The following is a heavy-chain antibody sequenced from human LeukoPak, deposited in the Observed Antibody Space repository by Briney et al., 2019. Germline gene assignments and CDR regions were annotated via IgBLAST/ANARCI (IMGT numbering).Heavy chain of an antibody. CDR3: AGVVEVPAATGLWFDP. D-gene: IGHD2-2*01. J-gene: IGHJ5*02. CDR1: GGSIRSYY. V-gene: IGHV4-59*01. CDR2: IYYSGST. Sequence: SETLSLTCTVSGGSIRSYYWSWIRQPPGKGLEWIGYIYYSGSTNYNPSLKSRVTVSEDTSKNQFSLKLSSVTAADTAVYYCAGVVEVPAATGLWFDPWGQGTLVTVSS.